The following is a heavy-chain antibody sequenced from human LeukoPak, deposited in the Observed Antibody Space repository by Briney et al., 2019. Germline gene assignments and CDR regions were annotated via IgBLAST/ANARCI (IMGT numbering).Heavy chain of an antibody. CDR2: INAGNGNT. V-gene: IGHV1-3*03. D-gene: IGHD3-10*01. CDR3: ARDDGSGSYYNEGSWGGYFDY. Sequence: ASVKVSCKASGYTFTSYAMHWVRQAPGQRLEWMGWINAGNGNTKYSQEFQGRVTITRDTSASTAYMELSSLRSEDMAVYYCARDDGSGSYYNEGSWGGYFDYWGQGTLVTVSS. J-gene: IGHJ4*02. CDR1: GYTFTSYA.